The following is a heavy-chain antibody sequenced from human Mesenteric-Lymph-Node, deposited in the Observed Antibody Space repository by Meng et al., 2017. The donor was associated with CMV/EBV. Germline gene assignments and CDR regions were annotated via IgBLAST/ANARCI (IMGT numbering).Heavy chain of an antibody. D-gene: IGHD5-18*01. CDR1: GASISDYY. Sequence: SETLSLTCTVSGASISDYYWTWIRQPPGKGLEWIGYIYYTGYTNYNPSLKGRVTISVDTSKNQFSLKLSSVTAADTAVYYCARSYGSKDYWGQGTLVTVSS. V-gene: IGHV4-59*01. J-gene: IGHJ4*02. CDR3: ARSYGSKDY. CDR2: IYYTGYT.